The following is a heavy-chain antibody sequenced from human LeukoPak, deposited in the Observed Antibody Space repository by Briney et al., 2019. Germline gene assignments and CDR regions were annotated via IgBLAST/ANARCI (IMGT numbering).Heavy chain of an antibody. Sequence: SETLSLTCTVSGDFISTYHWNWIPQPPGKGLEWIGETYYNGCTKHKSNPSLLSRVCISVDTSKNQFSLRMNSGTAADTTVYYCARDLRHSYGKWLDPWGRGTLVTVSS. J-gene: IGHJ5*02. V-gene: IGHV4-59*01. CDR2: TYYNGCTKH. CDR1: GDFISTYH. CDR3: ARDLRHSYGKWLDP. D-gene: IGHD5-18*01.